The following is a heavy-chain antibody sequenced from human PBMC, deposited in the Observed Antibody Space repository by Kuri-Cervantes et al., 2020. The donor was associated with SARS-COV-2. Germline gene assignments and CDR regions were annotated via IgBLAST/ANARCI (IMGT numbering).Heavy chain of an antibody. V-gene: IGHV4-39*01. D-gene: IGHD3/OR15-3a*01. CDR3: ASPRDWYYYGMDV. CDR1: GDSISSSTCY. CDR2: IYYSGTT. Sequence: SETLSLTCTVSGDSISSSTCYWGWIRQPPGKGLEWIGSIYYSGTTYYNPSLKSRITISVDTSKNQFSLRLSSVTAADTAVYYCASPRDWYYYGMDVWGQGTTVTVSS. J-gene: IGHJ6*02.